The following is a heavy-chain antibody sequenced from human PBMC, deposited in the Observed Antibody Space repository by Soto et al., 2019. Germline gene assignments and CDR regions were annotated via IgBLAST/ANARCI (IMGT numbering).Heavy chain of an antibody. V-gene: IGHV3-23*01. J-gene: IGHJ6*02. CDR2: ISGSGVST. Sequence: EVQLLESGGGLVQPGGSLRLSCAASGFTFSSYAMSWVRQAPGKGLELVSAISGSGVSTYYAASVKGRFTISRDNSKNTLYMKMNSLRAEDTAVYYCAKGPMTTVTKNYYYYGMDVWGQGTTVTVSS. D-gene: IGHD4-4*01. CDR1: GFTFSSYA. CDR3: AKGPMTTVTKNYYYYGMDV.